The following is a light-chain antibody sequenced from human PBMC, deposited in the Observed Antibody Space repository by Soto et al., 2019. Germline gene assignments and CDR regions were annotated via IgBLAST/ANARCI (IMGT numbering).Light chain of an antibody. CDR1: SSDVGGYNY. J-gene: IGLJ1*01. V-gene: IGLV2-8*01. Sequence: QSALTQPPSASGSPGQSVTISCTGTSSDVGGYNYGSWYQQHPGKVPKLMVYEVNKRPSGVPDRFSGSKSGNTASLTVSGLQAEDEAAYYCSSYAVGKYVFGTGTKLTVL. CDR3: SSYAVGKYV. CDR2: EVN.